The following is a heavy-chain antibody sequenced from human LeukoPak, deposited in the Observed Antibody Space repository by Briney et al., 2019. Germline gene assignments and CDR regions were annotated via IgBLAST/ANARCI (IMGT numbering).Heavy chain of an antibody. D-gene: IGHD2-15*01. CDR3: ASGGGSWYFDY. Sequence: ASVKVSCKASGYTFPRYYMHWVRPAPGHGLEWMGWINPDSGGTNYAQKFQGRVTMTRDTSINTAYMELSRLRSDDTAVYYCASGGGSWYFDYWGQGTLVTVSS. J-gene: IGHJ4*02. V-gene: IGHV1-2*02. CDR2: INPDSGGT. CDR1: GYTFPRYY.